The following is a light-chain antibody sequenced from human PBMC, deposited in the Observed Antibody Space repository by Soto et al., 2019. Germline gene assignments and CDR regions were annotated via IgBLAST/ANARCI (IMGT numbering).Light chain of an antibody. CDR1: NIRTKS. CDR3: QVWDSGSEHYV. CDR2: DDG. Sequence: SYELTQPPSVSVAPGQTARITCGGNNIRTKSVHWYQQKPGQAPVLVVCDDGDRPSGIPERISGSNSGNTATLTISRVEAGDEADYFCQVWDSGSEHYVFGAGTKVTVL. V-gene: IGLV3-21*02. J-gene: IGLJ1*01.